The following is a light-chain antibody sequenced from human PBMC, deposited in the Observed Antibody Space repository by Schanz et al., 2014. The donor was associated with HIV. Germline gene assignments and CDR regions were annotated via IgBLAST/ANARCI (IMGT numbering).Light chain of an antibody. CDR2: GAS. V-gene: IGKV3D-20*02. J-gene: IGKJ3*01. CDR1: QSVSSSY. CDR3: QQRSSWPFT. Sequence: EIVLTQSPGTLSLSPGDRATLSCRASQSVSSSYLAWYQQKPGQAPRLLIFGASNRATGIPDRFSGSGSGTDFTLTISSLGPEDFAVYYCQQRSSWPFTFGPGTKVDIK.